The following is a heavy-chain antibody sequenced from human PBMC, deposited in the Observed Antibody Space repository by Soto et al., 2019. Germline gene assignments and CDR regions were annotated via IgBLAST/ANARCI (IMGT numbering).Heavy chain of an antibody. CDR3: ARDRKVDF. J-gene: IGHJ6*02. CDR1: GFTFSSYA. CDR2: ISYDGSNK. D-gene: IGHD3-3*01. V-gene: IGHV3-30-3*01. Sequence: GSLRLSCAASGFTFSSYAMHWVRQAPGKGLEWVAVISYDGSNKYYADSVKGRFTISRDNSKNTLYLQMNSLRAEDTAVYYCARDRKVDFRGQGTTVTVSS.